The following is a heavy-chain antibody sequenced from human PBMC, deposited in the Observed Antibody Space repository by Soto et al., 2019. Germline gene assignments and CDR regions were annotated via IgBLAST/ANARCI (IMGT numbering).Heavy chain of an antibody. CDR1: GFSFTTTRMG. J-gene: IGHJ4*02. CDR3: AHRDSTGTTTYFDS. Sequence: QITLKEAGPPLVKPTETLTLTCTFSGFSFTTTRMGVGWTRQPPGKALEWLAIIYWDGESRYNPLLRRRLTLTEDTSKNQVVLTMTNMEPKDPATSYCAHRDSTGTTTYFDSWGQGIPVTVAS. V-gene: IGHV2-5*02. D-gene: IGHD1-1*01. CDR2: IYWDGES.